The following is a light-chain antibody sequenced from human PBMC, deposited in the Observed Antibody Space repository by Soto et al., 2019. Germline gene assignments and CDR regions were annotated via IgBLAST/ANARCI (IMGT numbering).Light chain of an antibody. V-gene: IGLV1-40*01. CDR2: GNS. CDR3: QSYDSSLSGSGV. Sequence: QSVLTQPPSWSGAPGQRVTISCTGSSSNIGAGYDVHWYQQLPGTAPKLLIYGNSNRPSGVPDRFSGSKSGTSASLAITGLQAEDEADYYCQSYDSSLSGSGVFGGGTKLTVL. J-gene: IGLJ2*01. CDR1: SSNIGAGYD.